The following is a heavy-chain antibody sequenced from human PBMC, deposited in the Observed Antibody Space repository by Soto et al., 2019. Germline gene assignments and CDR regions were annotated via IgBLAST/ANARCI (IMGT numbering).Heavy chain of an antibody. Sequence: EVQLVESGGGLVQPGGSLRLSCAASGFTFSSYSMNWVRQAPGKGLEWVSYISSSSSTIYYADSVKGRFTISRDNAKNSLYLQMNSLRDEDTAVYYCATRYYYDFWSRRRSYYYYYGMDVWGQGTTVTVSS. V-gene: IGHV3-48*02. D-gene: IGHD3-3*01. CDR1: GFTFSSYS. J-gene: IGHJ6*02. CDR3: ATRYYYDFWSRRRSYYYYYGMDV. CDR2: ISSSSSTI.